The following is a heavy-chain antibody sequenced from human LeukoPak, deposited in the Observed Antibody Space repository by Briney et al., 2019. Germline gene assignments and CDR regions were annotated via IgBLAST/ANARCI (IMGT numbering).Heavy chain of an antibody. J-gene: IGHJ6*02. CDR1: GFTFSSYA. Sequence: GGSLRLSCAASGFTFSSYAMSWVRQAPGKGLEWVSAISGSGGSTYYADSVKGRFTISRHNSKNTLYLQMNSLRAEDTAVYYCARGGYCSGGSCYYYGMDVWGQGTTVTVSS. D-gene: IGHD2-15*01. CDR3: ARGGYCSGGSCYYYGMDV. V-gene: IGHV3-23*01. CDR2: ISGSGGST.